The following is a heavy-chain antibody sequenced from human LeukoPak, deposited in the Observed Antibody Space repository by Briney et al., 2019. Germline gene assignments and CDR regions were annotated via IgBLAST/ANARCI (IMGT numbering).Heavy chain of an antibody. CDR2: INSDGSST. V-gene: IGHV3-74*01. D-gene: IGHD2-21*01. Sequence: GGSLRLSCAASGFTFSSYWMHWVRQAPGKGLVWVSRINSDGSSTSYADSVKGRFTISRDNAKNTLYLQMNILRAEDTAVYYCARAPPHIVVVLFDYWGQGTLVTVSS. CDR1: GFTFSSYW. J-gene: IGHJ4*02. CDR3: ARAPPHIVVVLFDY.